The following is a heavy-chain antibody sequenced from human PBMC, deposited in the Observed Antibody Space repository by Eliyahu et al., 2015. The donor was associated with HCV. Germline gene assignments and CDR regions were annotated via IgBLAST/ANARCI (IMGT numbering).Heavy chain of an antibody. J-gene: IGHJ5*02. Sequence: QVQLQESGPGLVKPSETLSLTCTXSGASISSYSWSWIRQPPGKGLEWIAYIYYTGSTHYNPSLKXRVTMSLDTSKNQLSLKLSSVTAADXAVYYCASGGGGIAVAGTGGWFDPWGQGTLVTVSS. CDR3: ASGGGGIAVAGTGGWFDP. CDR2: IYYTGST. V-gene: IGHV4-59*12. D-gene: IGHD6-19*01. CDR1: GASISSYS.